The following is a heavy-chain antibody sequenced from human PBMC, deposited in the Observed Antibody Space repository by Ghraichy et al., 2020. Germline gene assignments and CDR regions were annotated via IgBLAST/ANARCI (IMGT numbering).Heavy chain of an antibody. D-gene: IGHD3-22*01. CDR3: ASWDTSGNYYSN. J-gene: IGHJ4*02. CDR1: GGSISSYY. CDR2: VHYHWDA. Sequence: SETLSLTCSVSGGSISSYYWNWVRQPPGKGLEWIWFVHYHWDAKYNPSLTSRVTMSVDTSKSPFSLKLSSVTDADTAVYYCASWDTSGNYYSNWGQGALVTVSS. V-gene: IGHV4-59*01.